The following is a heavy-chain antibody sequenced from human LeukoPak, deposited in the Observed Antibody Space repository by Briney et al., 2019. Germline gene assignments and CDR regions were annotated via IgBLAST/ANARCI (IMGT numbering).Heavy chain of an antibody. CDR2: ISAYNGNT. V-gene: IGHV1-18*01. CDR1: GYTFTSYG. J-gene: IGHJ6*03. Sequence: ASVKVSCKASGYTFTSYGISWVRQAPGQGLEWMGWISAYNGNTNYAQKPQGRVTMTTDTSTSTAYMELRSLRSDDTAVYYCARDTSSWYTYYYYYYMDVWGKGTTVTVSS. D-gene: IGHD6-13*01. CDR3: ARDTSSWYTYYYYYYMDV.